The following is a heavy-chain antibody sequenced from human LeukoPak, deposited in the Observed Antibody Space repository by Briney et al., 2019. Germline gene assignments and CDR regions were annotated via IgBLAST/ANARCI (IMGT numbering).Heavy chain of an antibody. V-gene: IGHV4-30-4*01. CDR2: IYYSGST. CDR3: ARVSRGSYYYGMDV. J-gene: IGHJ6*02. D-gene: IGHD3-10*01. CDR1: GGSISSGDYY. Sequence: SETLSLTCTVSGGSISSGDYYWSWIRQPPGKGLEWIGYIYYSGSTYYNPSLKSRVTISVDTSKNQFSLKLSSVTTADTAVYYCARVSRGSYYYGMDVWGQGTTVTVSS.